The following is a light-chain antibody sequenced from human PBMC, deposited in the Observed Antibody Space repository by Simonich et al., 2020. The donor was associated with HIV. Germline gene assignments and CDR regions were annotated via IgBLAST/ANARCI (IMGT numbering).Light chain of an antibody. Sequence: DIGIARAPASLALCRGDRATIVSKSSQDVLYTYNNKDYVAWYQQKPGQPPKLLIYWAATRESGVPDRFSGSGSGTDFTLTISSLQAEDVAVYYCQQYYSTFYTFGQGTKLEIK. V-gene: IGKV4-1*01. CDR2: WAA. CDR3: QQYYSTFYT. J-gene: IGKJ2*01. CDR1: QDVLYTYNNKDY.